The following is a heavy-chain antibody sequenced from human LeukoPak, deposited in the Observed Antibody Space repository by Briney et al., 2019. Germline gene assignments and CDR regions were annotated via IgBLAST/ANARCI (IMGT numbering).Heavy chain of an antibody. D-gene: IGHD3/OR15-3a*01. CDR3: ARLDCLGYGCYNH. V-gene: IGHV4-59*08. J-gene: IGHJ4*02. CDR1: GDSVTSYY. CDR2: VSSDGTT. Sequence: PSETLTLTCSVSGDSVTSYYWSWIRQPPGKGLEWIGYVSSDGTTNYTPSLRSRVIMSVDTAKNHISLNLTSLTAADTATYYCARLDCLGYGCYNHWGRGTLVTVSS.